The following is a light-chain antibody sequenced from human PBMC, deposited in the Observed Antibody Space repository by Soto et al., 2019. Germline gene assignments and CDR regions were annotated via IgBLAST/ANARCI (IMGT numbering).Light chain of an antibody. Sequence: QSVLTQPASVSGSPGQSITISCTGTSSDIGGYKYVSWYQQHPGKAPKLMIYDVSNRPSGVSNRFSGSKSGNTATLTISGLQGEYEAEYYCRSYTGFSTSVFVTGTKVTVL. V-gene: IGLV2-14*01. CDR1: SSDIGGYKY. CDR2: DVS. J-gene: IGLJ1*01. CDR3: RSYTGFSTSV.